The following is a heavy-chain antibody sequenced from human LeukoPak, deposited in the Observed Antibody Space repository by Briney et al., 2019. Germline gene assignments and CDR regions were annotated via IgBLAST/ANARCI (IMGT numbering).Heavy chain of an antibody. D-gene: IGHD2-2*01. CDR1: GYTFTNYA. Sequence: ASVKVSCKASGYTFTNYAISWVRQAPGQGLEWVGWITTYNGNTNYAQKLQGRVTMTTDTSTSTAYMELRSLRSDDSAVYYCARDHCTSSACYYDNWFDPWGPGTLVTVSS. CDR3: ARDHCTSSACYYDNWFDP. CDR2: ITTYNGNT. V-gene: IGHV1-18*01. J-gene: IGHJ5*02.